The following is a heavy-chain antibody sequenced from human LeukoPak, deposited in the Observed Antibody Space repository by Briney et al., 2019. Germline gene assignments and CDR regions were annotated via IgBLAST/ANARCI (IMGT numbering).Heavy chain of an antibody. J-gene: IGHJ4*02. D-gene: IGHD1-20*01. CDR1: GFTFSSYS. Sequence: PGGSLRLSCAASGFTFSSYSMNWVRQAPGKGLVWVSRIKGDGITITYADSVKGRFPISRDNAKNTLYLQMNSLRAEDTAVYYCLRDLNWSLDQWGQGTLVTVSS. CDR3: LRDLNWSLDQ. V-gene: IGHV3-74*01. CDR2: IKGDGITI.